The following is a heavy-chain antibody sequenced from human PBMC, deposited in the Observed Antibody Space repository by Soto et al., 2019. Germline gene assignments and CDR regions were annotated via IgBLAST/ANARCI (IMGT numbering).Heavy chain of an antibody. D-gene: IGHD5-12*01. V-gene: IGHV1-69*14. CDR2: IIPIYGTV. Sequence: QVQLVQSGTEVTKPGSSVQVSCKVSGDTFRSNGISWVRQVPGQGLDWMRGIIPIYGTVNYALKFRGRVTITAEKSTSTAYMEWSGLRPEDKGVYYCARDGGVTGMATLLDSWGQGTVVTVSP. CDR3: ARDGGVTGMATLLDS. CDR1: GDTFRSNG. J-gene: IGHJ5*01.